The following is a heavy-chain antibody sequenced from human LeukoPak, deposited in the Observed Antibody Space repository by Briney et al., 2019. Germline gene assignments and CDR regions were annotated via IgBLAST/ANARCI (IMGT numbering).Heavy chain of an antibody. V-gene: IGHV3-23*01. Sequence: QAGGSRRLAWAASGFTITSYVTSWVRQAPGKGLEWISSLRGGDDSTKYGDSVKGRFAISQDNFKNKVYLQMNTLTVDDTALYYCASRSGHWDFWGLGTLVTVSS. J-gene: IGHJ4*02. CDR1: GFTITSYV. CDR2: LRGGDDST. CDR3: ASRSGHWDF. D-gene: IGHD2-15*01.